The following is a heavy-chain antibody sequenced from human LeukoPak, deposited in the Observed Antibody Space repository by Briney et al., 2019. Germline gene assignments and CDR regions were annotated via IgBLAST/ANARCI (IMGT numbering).Heavy chain of an antibody. Sequence: GGSLRLSCAASGFTFNNYAMNWVRQAPGKGLESVPAMSGSGGGTYYADSVKGRFTISRDNSKNTLYLQMNSLRAEDTAVYYCAKDGNIVATITFDYWGQGTLVTVSS. J-gene: IGHJ4*02. V-gene: IGHV3-23*01. CDR3: AKDGNIVATITFDY. D-gene: IGHD5-12*01. CDR1: GFTFNNYA. CDR2: MSGSGGGT.